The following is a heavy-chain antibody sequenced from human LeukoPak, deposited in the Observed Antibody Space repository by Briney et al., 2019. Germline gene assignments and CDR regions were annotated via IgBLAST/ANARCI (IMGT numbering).Heavy chain of an antibody. D-gene: IGHD7-27*01. CDR2: INHSGST. CDR3: ARAYWGSRKPPDAFDI. J-gene: IGHJ3*02. V-gene: IGHV4-34*01. CDR1: GGSFSGYY. Sequence: PSETLSLTCAVYGGSFSGYYWIWIRQPPGKGLEWIGEINHSGSTNYNPSLKSRVTISVDTSKNQFSLKLSSVTAADTAVYYCARAYWGSRKPPDAFDIWGQGTMVAVSS.